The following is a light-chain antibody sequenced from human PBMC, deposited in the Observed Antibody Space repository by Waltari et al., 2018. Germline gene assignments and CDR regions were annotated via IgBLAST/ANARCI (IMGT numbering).Light chain of an antibody. Sequence: IQMTQSPSSVAASVGDRITITCRASEGISTWLAWYQQKPGKAPKLLIYAASSLHSGVPSRVSGSGSGTDFSLTIISLQPEDFATYFCQQASSFPLAFGQGTRVEI. J-gene: IGKJ2*01. CDR2: AAS. V-gene: IGKV1-12*01. CDR1: EGISTW. CDR3: QQASSFPLA.